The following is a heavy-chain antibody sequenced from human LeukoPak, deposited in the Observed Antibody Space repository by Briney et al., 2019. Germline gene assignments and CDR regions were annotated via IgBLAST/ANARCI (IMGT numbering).Heavy chain of an antibody. CDR1: GFTVSTNS. Sequence: GGSLRLSCTVSGFTVSTNSMSWVRQAPGEGVEWVSFIYSDNTHYSDSVTRRFTISRDNAKNSLYLQMNSLRAEDTAVYYCARVAKGYSYGSGRGFYFDYWGQGTLVTVSS. D-gene: IGHD5-18*01. CDR2: IYSDNT. V-gene: IGHV3-66*01. J-gene: IGHJ4*02. CDR3: ARVAKGYSYGSGRGFYFDY.